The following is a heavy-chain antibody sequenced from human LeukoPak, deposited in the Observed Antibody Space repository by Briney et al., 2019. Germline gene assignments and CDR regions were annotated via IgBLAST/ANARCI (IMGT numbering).Heavy chain of an antibody. D-gene: IGHD3-10*01. Sequence: SETLSLTCAVYGGSVSGYYWSWIRQPPGKGLEWIGEINHSGSTNYNPSLKSRLTISVDTSKNQFSLKLSSVTAADTAVYYCARVSLRFGELMYWGQGTLVTVSS. V-gene: IGHV4-34*01. CDR1: GGSVSGYY. CDR3: ARVSLRFGELMY. J-gene: IGHJ4*02. CDR2: INHSGST.